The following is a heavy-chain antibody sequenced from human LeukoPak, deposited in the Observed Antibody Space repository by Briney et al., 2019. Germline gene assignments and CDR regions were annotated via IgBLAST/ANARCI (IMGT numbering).Heavy chain of an antibody. CDR1: GGSISSYY. V-gene: IGHV4-4*07. J-gene: IGHJ6*03. CDR3: ARDLVPASSRSYYYYYMDV. CDR2: FYTSGTT. D-gene: IGHD2-2*01. Sequence: SETLSLTCTVSGGSISSYYWSWIRQPAAKGLEWIGRFYTSGTTNYNPSLKSRVTMSGDTSKNQFSLKLSSVTAADTAVYYCARDLVPASSRSYYYYYMDVWGKGTTVTVSS.